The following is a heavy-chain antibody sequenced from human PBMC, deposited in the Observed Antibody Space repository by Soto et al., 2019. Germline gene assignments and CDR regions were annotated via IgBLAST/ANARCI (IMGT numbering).Heavy chain of an antibody. CDR1: GFTFSSYG. Sequence: QVQLVESGGGVVQPGRSLRLSCAASGFTFSSYGMHWVRQAPGKGLEWVAVISYDGSNKYYADSVKGRFTISRDNSKNTLYLQMNGLRAEDTAVYYCAKDQPDSSGYYYNWFDPWGQGTLVTVSS. D-gene: IGHD3-22*01. CDR3: AKDQPDSSGYYYNWFDP. V-gene: IGHV3-30*18. J-gene: IGHJ5*02. CDR2: ISYDGSNK.